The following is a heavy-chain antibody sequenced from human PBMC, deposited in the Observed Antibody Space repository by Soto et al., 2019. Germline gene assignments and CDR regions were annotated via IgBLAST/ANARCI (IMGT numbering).Heavy chain of an antibody. D-gene: IGHD3-10*01. CDR1: GGSFSGYY. J-gene: IGHJ4*02. CDR3: ARGLGSGSYYD. V-gene: IGHV4-34*01. CDR2: INHSGST. Sequence: QVQLQQWGAGLLKPSETLSLTCAVYGGSFSGYYWSWIRQPPGKGLEWIGEINHSGSTNYNPSLKRRVTISVDTSKNQFPLKLSSVTAADTAVYYCARGLGSGSYYDWGQGTLVTVSS.